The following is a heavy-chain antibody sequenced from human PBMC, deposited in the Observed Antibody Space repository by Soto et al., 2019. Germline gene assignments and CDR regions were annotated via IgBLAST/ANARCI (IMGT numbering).Heavy chain of an antibody. J-gene: IGHJ4*02. CDR3: VKDYHNWNTGPFDY. D-gene: IGHD1-20*01. V-gene: IGHV1-46*01. CDR2: INPSGGST. Sequence: GASVKVSCKASGYTFTSYYMHWVRQAPGQGLEWMGIINPSGGSTSHAQKFQGRVTMTRDTSTSTVYMELSSLRSEDTAVYYCVKDYHNWNTGPFDYWGQGTLVTVSS. CDR1: GYTFTSYY.